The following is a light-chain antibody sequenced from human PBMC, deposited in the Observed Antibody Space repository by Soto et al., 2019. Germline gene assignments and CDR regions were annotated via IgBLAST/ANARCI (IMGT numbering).Light chain of an antibody. V-gene: IGLV1-47*01. Sequence: QSVLTQPPSASVTPGQTVTISCSGSSSNIGSNYVYWYQLLPGTAPKLLIYRNNQRPSGVPDRFSGSKSGTSASLAVSGLRSEDEADYYCAAWDDSLSGRVLFGGGTKLTVL. CDR3: AAWDDSLSGRVL. CDR1: SSNIGSNY. CDR2: RNN. J-gene: IGLJ2*01.